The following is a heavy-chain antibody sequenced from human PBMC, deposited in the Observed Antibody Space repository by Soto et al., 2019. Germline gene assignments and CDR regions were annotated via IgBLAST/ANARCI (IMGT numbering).Heavy chain of an antibody. Sequence: QVQLVQSGAEVKKPGASVKVSCKASGYTFTSYAISWVRQAPGQGLEWMGWISAYNGNTNYAQNLQRRVNMTTDTPTSTAYMELRRLRSDDTAVYYCARDSPPIASWGQGTLVTVSS. D-gene: IGHD3-3*02. CDR1: GYTFTSYA. J-gene: IGHJ5*02. V-gene: IGHV1-18*01. CDR2: ISAYNGNT. CDR3: ARDSPPIAS.